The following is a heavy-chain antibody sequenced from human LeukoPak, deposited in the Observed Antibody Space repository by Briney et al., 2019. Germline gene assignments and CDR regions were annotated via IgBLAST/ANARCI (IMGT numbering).Heavy chain of an antibody. Sequence: SETLSLTCTVSGGSISSSSYYWAWIRQSPGKGLEWIANIYYSGSTYYNPSLNSRVTISVDTSKNQFSLKLSSVTAADTAVYYCARPSGSYYYFDYWGQGTLVTVSS. D-gene: IGHD1-26*01. CDR3: ARPSGSYYYFDY. CDR1: GGSISSSSYY. J-gene: IGHJ4*02. V-gene: IGHV4-39*07. CDR2: IYYSGST.